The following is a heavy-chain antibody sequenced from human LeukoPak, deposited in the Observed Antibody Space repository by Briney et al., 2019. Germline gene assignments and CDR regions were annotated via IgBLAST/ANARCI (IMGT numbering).Heavy chain of an antibody. CDR3: ASQSSGSSTRAPDF. V-gene: IGHV3-48*04. J-gene: IGHJ4*02. CDR1: GVIFSSLS. Sequence: GGSLRLSCETSGVIFSSLSLNWVRQPPGRGLEWLSYISASSRTTYYADSVKGRFIVSRDNAKNSLFLQMDSLRADDTALYYCASQSSGSSTRAPDFWGQGTVVTVSS. D-gene: IGHD1-26*01. CDR2: ISASSRTT.